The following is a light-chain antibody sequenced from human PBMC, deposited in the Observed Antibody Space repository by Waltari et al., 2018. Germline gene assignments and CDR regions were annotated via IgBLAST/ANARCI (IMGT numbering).Light chain of an antibody. CDR1: PTDPGSYNY. J-gene: IGLJ3*02. Sequence: SALTPPRAVSGSPGQSVTLSFTGSPTDPGSYNYVSWYQQHPGKAPKLLILDVTKRPSGVPDRLSGSKSGNTASLTISGLRAEDEAEYYCCSYAGSYTWVFGGGTKLTVV. V-gene: IGLV2-11*01. CDR2: DVT. CDR3: CSYAGSYTWV.